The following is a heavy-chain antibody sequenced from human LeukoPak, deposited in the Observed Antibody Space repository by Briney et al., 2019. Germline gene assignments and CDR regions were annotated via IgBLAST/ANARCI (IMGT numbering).Heavy chain of an antibody. CDR1: GGSIISYY. D-gene: IGHD5-18*01. J-gene: IGHJ4*02. CDR3: ARHWGTSMVIEGYFDY. Sequence: PSETLSLTCTVSGGSIISYYWSWIRQPPGKGLEWIGYIFYTGSTKYSPSLKSRVTISGDTSKNQFSLSLSSVTAADTAVYYCARHWGTSMVIEGYFDYWGQGILVTVSS. V-gene: IGHV4-59*08. CDR2: IFYTGST.